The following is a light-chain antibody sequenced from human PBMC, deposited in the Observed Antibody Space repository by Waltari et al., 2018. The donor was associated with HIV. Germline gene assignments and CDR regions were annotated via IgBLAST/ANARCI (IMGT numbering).Light chain of an antibody. J-gene: IGKJ4*01. Sequence: EIVLTQSPATLSLSPGERATLSCRASKSVSSYLAWYQQKPGQAPRLLIYDASNRATGIPARFSGSGSGTDFTLTISSLDPEDFAVYYCQPRSNWPPGLTFGGGTKVEIK. V-gene: IGKV3-11*01. CDR1: KSVSSY. CDR3: QPRSNWPPGLT. CDR2: DAS.